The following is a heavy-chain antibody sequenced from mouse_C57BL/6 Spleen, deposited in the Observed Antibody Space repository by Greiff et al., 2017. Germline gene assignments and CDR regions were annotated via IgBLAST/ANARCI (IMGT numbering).Heavy chain of an antibody. CDR2: IYPGDGDT. CDR3: ARWAYGNYEGYAMDD. Sequence: QVQLQQSGPELVKPGASVKISCKASGYAFSSSWMNWVKQRPGKGLEWIGRIYPGDGDTNYNGKFKGKATLTADKSSSTAYMQLSSLTSEDSAVYFCARWAYGNYEGYAMDDWGQGTSVTVSS. J-gene: IGHJ4*01. D-gene: IGHD2-1*01. V-gene: IGHV1-82*01. CDR1: GYAFSSSW.